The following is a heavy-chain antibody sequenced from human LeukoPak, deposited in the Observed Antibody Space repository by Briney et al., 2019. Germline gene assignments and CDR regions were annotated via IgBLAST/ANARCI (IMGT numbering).Heavy chain of an antibody. CDR3: AKDFPRPGGYSVYGGYYYYGMDV. Sequence: PGGSLRLSCAASGFTFSSYEMHWVRQAPGKGLEWVAVISYDGSNKYYADSVKGRFTISRDNSKNTLYLQMNSLRAEDTAVYYCAKDFPRPGGYSVYGGYYYYGMDVWGQGTTVTVSS. CDR2: ISYDGSNK. J-gene: IGHJ6*02. CDR1: GFTFSSYE. D-gene: IGHD5/OR15-5a*01. V-gene: IGHV3-30*18.